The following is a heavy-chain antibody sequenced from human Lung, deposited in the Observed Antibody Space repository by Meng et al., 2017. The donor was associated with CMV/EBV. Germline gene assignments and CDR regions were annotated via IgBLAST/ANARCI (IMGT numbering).Heavy chain of an antibody. J-gene: IGHJ4*02. D-gene: IGHD1-1*01. Sequence: LSLSCEASGFSLTTYAMQWVRQAPGRGLEWVAIVWFDGSKESYVNSVKGRFTVSRDISKNTVYLQMNSLRAEDTAVYYCAKGNGMVDSWGQGTLVTVSS. CDR3: AKGNGMVDS. CDR2: VWFDGSKE. V-gene: IGHV3-33*03. CDR1: GFSLTTYA.